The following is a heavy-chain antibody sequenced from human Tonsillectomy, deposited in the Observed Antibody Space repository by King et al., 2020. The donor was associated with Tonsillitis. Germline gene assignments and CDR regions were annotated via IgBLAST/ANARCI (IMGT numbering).Heavy chain of an antibody. CDR3: AKGGLGYCSGGSCYSYWYFDL. Sequence: QLVQTGGGVVQPGRSLRLSCAGSGFTFSSYGMHWVRQAPGKGLEWVAVISYDGSNKYYADSVKGRFTISRDNSKNTLYLQMYSLRAEDTAVYFCAKGGLGYCSGGSCYSYWYFDLWGRGTRGTVSS. J-gene: IGHJ2*01. CDR1: GFTFSSYG. CDR2: ISYDGSNK. D-gene: IGHD2-15*01. V-gene: IGHV3-30*18.